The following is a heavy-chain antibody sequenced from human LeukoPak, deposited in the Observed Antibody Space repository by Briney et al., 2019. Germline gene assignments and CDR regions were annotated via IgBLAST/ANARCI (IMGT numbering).Heavy chain of an antibody. J-gene: IGHJ4*02. CDR2: IYYSGST. D-gene: IGHD4-17*01. Sequence: SETLSLTCTVSGGSISSYYWSWIRQPPGKGLEWNGYIYYSGSTNYNPSLKSRVTISVDTSKNQFSLKLSSVTAADTAVYYCARYKMDYGDYYYFDYWGQGTLVTVSS. CDR1: GGSISSYY. V-gene: IGHV4-59*01. CDR3: ARYKMDYGDYYYFDY.